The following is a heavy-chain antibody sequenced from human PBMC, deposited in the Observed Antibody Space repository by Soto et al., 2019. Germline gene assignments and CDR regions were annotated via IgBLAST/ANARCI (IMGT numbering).Heavy chain of an antibody. V-gene: IGHV3-48*02. Sequence: GGSLRLSCAASGFTCSSYSMNWVQQAPGKRLEWVSYISSSSSTIYYADSVKGRFTISRDNAKNSPYLQMNSLRDEDTAVYYCARGGAECGGDCYYWYFDLWGRGTLVTVSS. CDR3: ARGGAECGGDCYYWYFDL. CDR1: GFTCSSYS. D-gene: IGHD2-21*02. CDR2: ISSSSSTI. J-gene: IGHJ2*01.